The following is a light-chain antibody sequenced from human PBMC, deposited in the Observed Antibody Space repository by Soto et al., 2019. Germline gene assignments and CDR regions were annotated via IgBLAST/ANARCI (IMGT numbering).Light chain of an antibody. V-gene: IGKV3-20*01. Sequence: EIVLTQSPGTLSLAPGERVTLSCRASQSVTSSYLAWYQQKPGQAPRLLIYGASTRATGIPDRFSGSGSGTDFTLTISRLEPEDFAVYYCQHYDSLPHTFGQGTKLES. J-gene: IGKJ2*01. CDR3: QHYDSLPHT. CDR1: QSVTSSY. CDR2: GAS.